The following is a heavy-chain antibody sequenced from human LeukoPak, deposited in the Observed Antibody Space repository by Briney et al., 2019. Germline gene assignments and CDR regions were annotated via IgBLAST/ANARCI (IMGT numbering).Heavy chain of an antibody. J-gene: IGHJ5*02. CDR2: VYYSGST. CDR1: SGSIGSSSNY. V-gene: IGHV4-39*01. D-gene: IGHD2-8*01. Sequence: PSETLSLTCTVSSGSIGSSSNYWGWIRQAPGKGLEWIGNVYYSGSTFYNPFLKSRVTISVDTSKNRFSLKLRSVTAADTAIYYCARASFNVVFGYWFDPWGQGTLVTDSS. CDR3: ARASFNVVFGYWFDP.